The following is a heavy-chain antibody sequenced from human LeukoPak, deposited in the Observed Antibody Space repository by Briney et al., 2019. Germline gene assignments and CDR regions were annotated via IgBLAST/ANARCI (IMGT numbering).Heavy chain of an antibody. J-gene: IGHJ4*02. CDR1: GFTFSSYG. Sequence: PGGSLRLSCAASGFTFSSYGMSWVRQAPGKGLEWVSAVSGSGGSTYYADSVKGRFTISRDNSKNTLYLQMNSLRAEDTAVYYCAKDEFYYGSGSYYPDYWGQGTLVTVSS. CDR3: AKDEFYYGSGSYYPDY. V-gene: IGHV3-23*01. CDR2: VSGSGGST. D-gene: IGHD3-10*01.